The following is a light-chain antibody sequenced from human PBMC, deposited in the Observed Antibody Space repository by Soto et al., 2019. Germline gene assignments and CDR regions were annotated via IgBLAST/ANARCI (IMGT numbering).Light chain of an antibody. J-gene: IGKJ1*01. V-gene: IGKV3-20*01. Sequence: IVLTQSPGTLSVSPGERATLSCTASQSLRSNFLAWYQQKPGQAPRLLIYDASSRAAGIPDRFSGSGSGTDFTLTITGLEHEVLAVYHCQQYDGSPRTFGQGTKVDIK. CDR3: QQYDGSPRT. CDR1: QSLRSNF. CDR2: DAS.